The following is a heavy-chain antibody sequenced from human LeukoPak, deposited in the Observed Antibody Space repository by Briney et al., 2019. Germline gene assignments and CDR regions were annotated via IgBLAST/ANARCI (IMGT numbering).Heavy chain of an antibody. Sequence: GGSLRLSCAASGFGFSTTWMTWVRQTPGKGLELVANINIDGSQRYHADSVEGRFTISRDNVKNTLYLQMSSLRVEDTAVYYCARDPGWGALDYWGQGALVIVSS. J-gene: IGHJ4*02. CDR1: GFGFSTTW. D-gene: IGHD3-16*01. CDR3: ARDPGWGALDY. CDR2: INIDGSQR. V-gene: IGHV3-7*03.